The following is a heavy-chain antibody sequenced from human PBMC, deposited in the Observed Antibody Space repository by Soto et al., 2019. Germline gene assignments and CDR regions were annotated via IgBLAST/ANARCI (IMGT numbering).Heavy chain of an antibody. V-gene: IGHV1-2*04. CDR1: GYTFSNYL. CDR3: ARMGPSSSYYYYYSMDV. Sequence: EASVKVSCKASGYTFSNYLLHWVRQAPGQGLEWMGWINPNSGGTNYAQKFQGWVTMTRDTSISTAYMELSRLRSDDTAVYYCARMGPSSSYYYYYSMDVWGQGTTVTVP. D-gene: IGHD6-13*01. J-gene: IGHJ6*02. CDR2: INPNSGGT.